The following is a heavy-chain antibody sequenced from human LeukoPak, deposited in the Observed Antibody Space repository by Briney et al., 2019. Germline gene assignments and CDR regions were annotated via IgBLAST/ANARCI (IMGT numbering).Heavy chain of an antibody. D-gene: IGHD6-6*01. Sequence: SQTLSLTCTVSGGSISSGDYYWSWIRQPPGKGLEWIGEINHSGSTNYNPSLKSRVTISVDTSKNQFSLKLSSVTAADTAVYYCARPRIAARRPYNWFDPWGQGTLVTVSS. CDR2: INHSGST. V-gene: IGHV4-30-4*08. CDR1: GGSISSGDYY. CDR3: ARPRIAARRPYNWFDP. J-gene: IGHJ5*02.